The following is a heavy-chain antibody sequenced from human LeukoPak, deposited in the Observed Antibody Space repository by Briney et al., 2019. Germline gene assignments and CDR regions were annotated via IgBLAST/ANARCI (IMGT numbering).Heavy chain of an antibody. CDR3: ARDAPLRVYGDYPAGLDV. J-gene: IGHJ6*02. CDR2: IYYSGST. CDR1: GGSISSGGYY. Sequence: PSQTLSLTCTVSGGSISSGGYYWSWIRQHPGKGLEWIGYIYYSGSTYYNPSLKSRVTISVDTSKNQFSLKLSSVTAADTAVYYCARDAPLRVYGDYPAGLDVWGQGTTVTVSS. D-gene: IGHD4-17*01. V-gene: IGHV4-31*03.